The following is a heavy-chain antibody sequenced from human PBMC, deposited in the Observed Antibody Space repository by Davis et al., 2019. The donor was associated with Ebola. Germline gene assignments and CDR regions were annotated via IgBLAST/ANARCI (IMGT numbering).Heavy chain of an antibody. CDR1: GFTFSSYG. CDR3: AKGGSSWSFDY. J-gene: IGHJ4*02. D-gene: IGHD6-13*01. CDR2: ISYDGSNK. V-gene: IGHV3-30*18. Sequence: GGSLRLSCAASGFTFSSYGMHWVRQAPGKGLEWVAIISYDGSNKYHADSVKGRFTISRDNAKNSLYLQMNSLRAEDTAVYYCAKGGSSWSFDYWGQGTLVTVSS.